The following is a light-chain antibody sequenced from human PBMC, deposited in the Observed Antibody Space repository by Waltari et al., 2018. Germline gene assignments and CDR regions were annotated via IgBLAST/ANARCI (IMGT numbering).Light chain of an antibody. J-gene: IGLJ2*01. Sequence: QSALTQPASVSGSPGQSITIPCPGTSRDVGGSTYVSWYQQHPGKAPKRMIYDVTNRPSGVSNRFSGAKSGNTASLTISGLQAEDEADYFCSSYTSSSTLAFGGGTKLTVL. CDR2: DVT. CDR3: SSYTSSSTLA. V-gene: IGLV2-14*03. CDR1: SRDVGGSTY.